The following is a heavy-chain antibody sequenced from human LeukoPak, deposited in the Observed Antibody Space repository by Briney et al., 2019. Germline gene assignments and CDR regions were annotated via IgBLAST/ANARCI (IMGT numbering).Heavy chain of an antibody. J-gene: IGHJ3*02. V-gene: IGHV3-30*04. CDR2: ISYDGSNK. Sequence: GGSLRLSCAASGFTFSSYAMHWVRQAPGKGLEWVAVISYDGSNKYYADSVKGRFTISRDNSKNTLYLQMNSLKTEDTAVYYCLTGTDAFDIWGQGTMVTVSS. D-gene: IGHD2-8*02. CDR1: GFTFSSYA. CDR3: LTGTDAFDI.